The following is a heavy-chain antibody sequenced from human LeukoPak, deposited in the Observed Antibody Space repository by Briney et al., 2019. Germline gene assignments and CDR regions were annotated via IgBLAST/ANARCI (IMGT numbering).Heavy chain of an antibody. CDR2: IWYDGSNK. Sequence: GRSLRLSCAASGFTFSSYGMHWVRQAPGKGLEWVAVIWYDGSNKYYADSVKGRFTISRDNSKNTLYLQMNSLRAEDTAVYYCAGDPGDYYGSGSSDAFDIWGQGTMVTVSS. CDR3: AGDPGDYYGSGSSDAFDI. D-gene: IGHD3-10*01. V-gene: IGHV3-33*01. J-gene: IGHJ3*02. CDR1: GFTFSSYG.